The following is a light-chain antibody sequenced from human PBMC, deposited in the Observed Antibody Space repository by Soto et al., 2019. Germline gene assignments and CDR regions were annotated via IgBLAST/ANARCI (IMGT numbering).Light chain of an antibody. V-gene: IGKV1-39*01. Sequence: DIQMTQSPSSLSASVGDRVTITCRASQSISTYVNWYQQKPGKAPELLIYAASSLQSGVPSRFTGSGSGTDFTLTISNLQPEDSATYYCQQSYNVPRAFGGGTKVEIQ. CDR2: AAS. J-gene: IGKJ4*01. CDR3: QQSYNVPRA. CDR1: QSISTY.